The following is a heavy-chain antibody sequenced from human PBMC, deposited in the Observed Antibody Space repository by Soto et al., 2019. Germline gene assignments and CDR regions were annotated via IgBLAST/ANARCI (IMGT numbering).Heavy chain of an antibody. CDR3: ARGYIGYSSGWYYFDY. Sequence: SETLSLTCTVSGGSISSYYWSWIRQPPGKGLEWIGYIYYSGSTNYNPSLKSRVTISVDTSKNQFSLKLSSVTAADTAVYYCARGYIGYSSGWYYFDYWGQGTLVTVSS. D-gene: IGHD6-19*01. CDR1: GGSISSYY. V-gene: IGHV4-59*01. J-gene: IGHJ4*02. CDR2: IYYSGST.